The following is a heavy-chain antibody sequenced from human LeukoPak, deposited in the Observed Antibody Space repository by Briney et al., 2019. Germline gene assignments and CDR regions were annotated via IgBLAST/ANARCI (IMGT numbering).Heavy chain of an antibody. CDR2: TYFRSRWYN. Sequence: SQTLSLTCAISGDSVSSNNGAWNWSRQSPSRGLEWLGRTYFRSRWYNDFAESMKGRMTIDPDTSKNQFSLQLTSVTPEDTAVYYCARDLGTTGWYTFDYWGQGTLVTVSS. CDR3: ARDLGTTGWYTFDY. D-gene: IGHD6-19*01. CDR1: GDSVSSNNGA. J-gene: IGHJ4*02. V-gene: IGHV6-1*01.